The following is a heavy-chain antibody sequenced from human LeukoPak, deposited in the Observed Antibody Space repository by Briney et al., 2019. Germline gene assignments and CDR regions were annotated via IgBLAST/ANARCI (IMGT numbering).Heavy chain of an antibody. J-gene: IGHJ5*02. CDR2: IYYSGAT. V-gene: IGHV4-39*01. Sequence: KPSETLSLTCTVSGGSISSSTYYWGWIRQPPGKGLEWIGSIYYSGATHYNPSLKSRATISVDTSKNQFSLKLSSVTAADTALFYCARLNDYSKAHNWFDPWGQGTLVTVSS. D-gene: IGHD4-11*01. CDR1: GGSISSSTYY. CDR3: ARLNDYSKAHNWFDP.